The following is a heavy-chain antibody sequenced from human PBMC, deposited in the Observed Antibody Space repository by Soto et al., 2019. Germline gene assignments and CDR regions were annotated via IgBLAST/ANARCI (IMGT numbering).Heavy chain of an antibody. Sequence: SGDSITDYYWSWIRQSPGKGLEWIGYIYYSGSASYNPSLKSRVTISVDTSKNQFSLKMTSVTTADTAVYYCARGRRNWFDPWGQGTLVTVSS. CDR3: ARGRRNWFDP. V-gene: IGHV4-59*01. CDR2: IYYSGSA. J-gene: IGHJ5*02. CDR1: GDSITDYY.